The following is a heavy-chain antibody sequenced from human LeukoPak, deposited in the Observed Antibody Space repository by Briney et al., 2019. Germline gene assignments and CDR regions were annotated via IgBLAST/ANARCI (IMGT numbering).Heavy chain of an antibody. J-gene: IGHJ4*02. CDR1: GVSISSYY. CDR2: IYTSGST. Sequence: SETLSLTCTVSGVSISSYYWSWIRQPPGKGLVWIGYIYTSGSTNHNPSLKSRVTISVDTSKNQFSLKLSSVTAADTAVYYCARHVSTSESENFDYWGQGTLVTVSS. D-gene: IGHD3-10*02. CDR3: ARHVSTSESENFDY. V-gene: IGHV4-4*09.